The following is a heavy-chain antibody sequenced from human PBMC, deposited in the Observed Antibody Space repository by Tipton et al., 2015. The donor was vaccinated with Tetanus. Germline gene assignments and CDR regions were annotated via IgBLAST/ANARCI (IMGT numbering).Heavy chain of an antibody. D-gene: IGHD4-17*01. J-gene: IGHJ3*02. CDR2: IYYSGST. CDR3: ARDLGDYGVFDAFDI. Sequence: TLSLTCTVSGGSISSYYWSWIRQPPGKGLEWIGYIYYSGSTNYNPSLKSRVTISVDTSKNQFSLKLSSVTAADTAVYYCARDLGDYGVFDAFDIWGQGTMVTVSS. CDR1: GGSISSYY. V-gene: IGHV4-59*01.